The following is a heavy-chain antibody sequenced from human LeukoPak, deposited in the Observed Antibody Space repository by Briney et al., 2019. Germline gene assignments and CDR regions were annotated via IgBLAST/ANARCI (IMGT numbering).Heavy chain of an antibody. Sequence: GGSLRLSCAASGCTFSSYGMSWVRQAPGKGLEWVSGISGSGGSTYYADSVKGRFTISRDNAKNSLYLQMNSLRAEDTALYYCARAAAYGDYVNWGQGTLVTVSS. CDR3: ARAAAYGDYVN. CDR2: ISGSGGST. CDR1: GCTFSSYG. V-gene: IGHV3-23*01. D-gene: IGHD4-17*01. J-gene: IGHJ4*02.